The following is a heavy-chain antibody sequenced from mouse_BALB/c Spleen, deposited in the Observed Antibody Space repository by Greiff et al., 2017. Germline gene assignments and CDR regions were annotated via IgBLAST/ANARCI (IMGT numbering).Heavy chain of an antibody. CDR1: GYTFTSYW. CDR3: ARHYYGKSMDY. CDR2: INPSTGYT. V-gene: IGHV1-7*01. Sequence: VQLQQSGAELAKPGASVKMSCKASGYTFTSYWMHWVKQRPGQGLEWIGYINPSTGYTEYNQKFKDKATLTADKSSSTAYMQLSSLTSEDSAVYYCARHYYGKSMDYWGQGTSVTVSS. J-gene: IGHJ4*01. D-gene: IGHD2-1*01.